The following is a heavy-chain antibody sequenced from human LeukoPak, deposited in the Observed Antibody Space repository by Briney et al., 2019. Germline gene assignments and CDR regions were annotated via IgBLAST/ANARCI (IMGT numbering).Heavy chain of an antibody. V-gene: IGHV3-64*01. D-gene: IGHD1-26*01. J-gene: IGHJ3*01. CDR1: GFTFSSYA. CDR3: AIGEVGSSYSGSYWHM. CDR2: ISSNGGST. Sequence: GGSLRLSCAASGFTFSSYAMHWVRQAPGKGLEYVSAISSNGGSTYYAHSAKGRFTISRDNSKNTLYLQMGSLRAEDMAVYYCAIGEVGSSYSGSYWHMGGQGTMLTVPS.